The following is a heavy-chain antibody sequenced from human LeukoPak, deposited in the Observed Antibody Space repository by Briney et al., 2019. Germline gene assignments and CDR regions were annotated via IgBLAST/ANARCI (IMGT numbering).Heavy chain of an antibody. CDR2: MNQDGSEK. V-gene: IGHV3-7*01. D-gene: IGHD6-13*01. CDR3: ARSDSSSWYSLHDY. CDR1: GFTFSSYW. J-gene: IGHJ4*02. Sequence: GGSLKLSCAASGFTFSSYWMTWVRRAPGKGLEWVANMNQDGSEKYHVDSVKDRFTISRDNAKNSLYLQMNSLRAEDTAVYYCARSDSSSWYSLHDYWGQGTLVTVSS.